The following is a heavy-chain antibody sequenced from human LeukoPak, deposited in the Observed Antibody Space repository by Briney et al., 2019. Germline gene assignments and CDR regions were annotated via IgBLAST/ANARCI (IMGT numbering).Heavy chain of an antibody. CDR1: GYTFSSYG. Sequence: ASVKVSCKASGYTFSSYGISWVRQAPGQGLEWMGWISAYNGNTNYAQKLQGRVTMTTDTSTSTAYMELRSLRSDDTAVYYCARQMYGSGSNWFDPWGQGTLVTVSS. CDR2: ISAYNGNT. CDR3: ARQMYGSGSNWFDP. J-gene: IGHJ5*02. D-gene: IGHD3-10*01. V-gene: IGHV1-18*01.